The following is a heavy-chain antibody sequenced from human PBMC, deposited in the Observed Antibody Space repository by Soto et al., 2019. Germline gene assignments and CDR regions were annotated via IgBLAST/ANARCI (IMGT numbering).Heavy chain of an antibody. CDR2: IHSDGHS. CDR3: ARHWDYDYDGADWFEP. CDR1: GGSMNDNY. V-gene: IGHV4-59*08. D-gene: IGHD3-16*01. Sequence: QVQLQESGPVLVKSSETLSLTCTVSGGSMNDNYWSWIRQPPGKGLEWIAWIHSDGHSYSNPSLRSRVTMSVDTSKNQFSLKMTSVTAADTAVYYCARHWDYDYDGADWFEPRCHGTLVTVSS. J-gene: IGHJ5*02.